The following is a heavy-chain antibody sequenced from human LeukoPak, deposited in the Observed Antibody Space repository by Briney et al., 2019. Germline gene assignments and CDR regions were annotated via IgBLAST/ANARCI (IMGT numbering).Heavy chain of an antibody. CDR2: IYPGDSDT. D-gene: IGHD3-9*01. Sequence: GESLKISCKGSGYSFTSYWIGWVRQMPGKGLEWMGIIYPGDSDTRYSPSFQGQVTISADKSISTAYLQWSSLKASDTAMYYCARRYTYYDILTYFDYWGQGTLVTVSS. J-gene: IGHJ4*02. V-gene: IGHV5-51*01. CDR3: ARRYTYYDILTYFDY. CDR1: GYSFTSYW.